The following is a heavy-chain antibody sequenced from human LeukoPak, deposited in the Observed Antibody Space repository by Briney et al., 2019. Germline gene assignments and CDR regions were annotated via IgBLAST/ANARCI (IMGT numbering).Heavy chain of an antibody. Sequence: GGSLRLSCAASGFTISANFMSWVRQAPGKGLEWVSIMYSVVSTFYSDSVKGRFTISRDPSKNSLDLQMDSLRVDDTAVYYCARDLSGYSYGFGGDLWGQGTLVTVSS. CDR1: GFTISANF. CDR3: ARDLSGYSYGFGGDL. CDR2: MYSVVST. J-gene: IGHJ4*02. D-gene: IGHD5-18*01. V-gene: IGHV3-66*01.